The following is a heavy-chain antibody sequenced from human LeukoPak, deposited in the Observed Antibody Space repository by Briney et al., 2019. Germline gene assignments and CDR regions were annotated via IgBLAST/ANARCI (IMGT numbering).Heavy chain of an antibody. CDR2: IRYDGSNK. CDR1: GFTFSSYG. Sequence: GGSLRLSCAASGFTFSSYGMHWVRQAPGKGLEWVAFIRYDGSNKYYADSVKGRFTISRDKSKNTLYLQMNSLRAEDTAVYYCAKGYWSGYSFDNWFDPWGQGTLATVSS. J-gene: IGHJ5*02. CDR3: AKGYWSGYSFDNWFDP. D-gene: IGHD3-3*01. V-gene: IGHV3-30*02.